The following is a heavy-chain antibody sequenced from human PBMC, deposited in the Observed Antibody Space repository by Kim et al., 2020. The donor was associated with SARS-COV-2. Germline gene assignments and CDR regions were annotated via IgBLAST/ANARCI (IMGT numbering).Heavy chain of an antibody. CDR1: GYTFTSYA. V-gene: IGHV1-3*01. J-gene: IGHJ4*02. CDR3: ARDFLGYSGYDDNDY. Sequence: ASVKVSCKASGYTFTSYAMHWVRQAPGQRLEWMGWINAGNGNTKYSQKFQGRVTITRDTSASTAYMELSSLRSEDTAVYYCARDFLGYSGYDDNDYWGQGTLVTVSS. CDR2: INAGNGNT. D-gene: IGHD5-12*01.